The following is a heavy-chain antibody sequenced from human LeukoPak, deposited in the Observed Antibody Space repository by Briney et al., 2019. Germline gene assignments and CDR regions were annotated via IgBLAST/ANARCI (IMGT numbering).Heavy chain of an antibody. CDR3: ASHSYGYNH. CDR2: IKQDGSEK. J-gene: IGHJ5*02. D-gene: IGHD3-16*01. CDR1: GIIITSYW. V-gene: IGHV3-7*01. Sequence: GGSLRLSCAASGIIITSYWMSWVRQTPGKGLEWVADIKQDGSEKNYVDSVKGRFTIFRDNSRNSLYLQMNSLRAEDTAVYYCASHSYGYNHWGQGTLVIVSS.